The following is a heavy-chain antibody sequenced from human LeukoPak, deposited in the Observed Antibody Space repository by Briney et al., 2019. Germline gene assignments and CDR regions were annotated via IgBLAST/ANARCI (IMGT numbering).Heavy chain of an antibody. CDR3: AREGYSYGTGPVDY. CDR1: GFTFSSYG. V-gene: IGHV3-33*01. J-gene: IGHJ4*02. Sequence: PGGSLRLSCAASGFTFSSYGMHWVRQAPGKGLEGGAVIWYDGSNKYYADSVKGRFTISRDNSKNTLYLQMNSLRAEDTAVYYCAREGYSYGTGPVDYWGQGTLVTVSS. D-gene: IGHD5-18*01. CDR2: IWYDGSNK.